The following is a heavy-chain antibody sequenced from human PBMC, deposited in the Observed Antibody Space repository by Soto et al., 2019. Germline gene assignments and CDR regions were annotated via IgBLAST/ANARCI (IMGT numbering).Heavy chain of an antibody. CDR2: IDTSGST. J-gene: IGHJ4*02. V-gene: IGHV4-4*07. CDR3: ARGGQDFWSGPFHY. D-gene: IGHD3-3*01. CDR1: GGSISNYY. Sequence: PSETLSLTCTVSGGSISNYYCNWIRQPAGKGLEWIGRIDTSGSTNYNPSLKSRVTMSVDTSKQEFSLKLSSVTAADTALYYCARGGQDFWSGPFHYWGRGALVTVSS.